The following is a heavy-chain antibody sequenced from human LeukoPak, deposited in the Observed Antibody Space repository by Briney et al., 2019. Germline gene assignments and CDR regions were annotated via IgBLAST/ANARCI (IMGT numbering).Heavy chain of an antibody. Sequence: PGGSLRLSCVASGIPFSSYWMTWVRQAPGKGLEWVANIKQDGSKKSYVDSMKGRFTISRDNAKNSLYLQMNSLRAEDTAIYYCTRVGYIDEGIDYWGQGTLVTVSS. D-gene: IGHD5-24*01. CDR3: TRVGYIDEGIDY. J-gene: IGHJ4*02. CDR1: GIPFSSYW. V-gene: IGHV3-7*04. CDR2: IKQDGSKK.